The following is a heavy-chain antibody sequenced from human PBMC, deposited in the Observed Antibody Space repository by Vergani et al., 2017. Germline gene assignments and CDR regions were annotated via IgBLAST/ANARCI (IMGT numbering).Heavy chain of an antibody. CDR3: ARGSCLGGSCYKPLFDY. J-gene: IGHJ4*02. V-gene: IGHV4-34*01. D-gene: IGHD2-15*01. CDR2: INHSGST. Sequence: QVQLQQWGAGLLKPSETLSLTCAVYGGSFSGYYWSWIRQPPGKGLEWIGEINHSGSTNYNPSLKSRVTMSEDTSKNQFSLNLNSVTAADTAVYFCARGSCLGGSCYKPLFDYWGQGILVTVSS. CDR1: GGSFSGYY.